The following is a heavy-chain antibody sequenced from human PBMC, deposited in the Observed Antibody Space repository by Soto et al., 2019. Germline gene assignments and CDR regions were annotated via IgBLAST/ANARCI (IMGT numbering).Heavy chain of an antibody. CDR3: STDEWE. V-gene: IGHV3-15*05. J-gene: IGHJ4*01. D-gene: IGHD1-26*01. CDR2: IKSKRDGGTT. Sequence: GGCLRLSCSSSGFDFSNCLMNWVRQAPGKGLEWVGRIKSKRDGGTTDYAAPVKGRFTISRDDSKNMLFLQMDSLKIEDTAVYYCSTDEWEWGQGALVTVSS. CDR1: GFDFSNCL.